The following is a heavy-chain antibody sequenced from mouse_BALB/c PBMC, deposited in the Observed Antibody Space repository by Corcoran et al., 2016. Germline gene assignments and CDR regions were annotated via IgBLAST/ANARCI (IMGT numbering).Heavy chain of an antibody. Sequence: EGQLQQSGPELVKPGTSGRMSCKASGYTFTSYVIHWVKQKPGQGLEWIGYINPYNDGAKYNEKFKGKATLTSDNSSSTAYMELSSLTSEDSAVYYCARSATSSTWFAYWGQGTLVTVSA. J-gene: IGHJ3*01. CDR1: GYTFTSYV. V-gene: IGHV1S136*01. CDR3: ARSATSSTWFAY. CDR2: INPYNDGA.